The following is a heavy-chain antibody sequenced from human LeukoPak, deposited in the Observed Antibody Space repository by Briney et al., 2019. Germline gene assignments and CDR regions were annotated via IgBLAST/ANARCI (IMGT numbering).Heavy chain of an antibody. Sequence: ASVKVSCKASGYTFTSYGISWVRQAPGQGLEWMGIINPSGGSTSYAQKFQGRVTMTRDMSTSTVYMELSSLRSEDTAVYYCASTPNCSGGSCYDYWGQGTLVTVSS. J-gene: IGHJ4*02. CDR2: INPSGGST. V-gene: IGHV1-46*01. CDR3: ASTPNCSGGSCYDY. D-gene: IGHD2-15*01. CDR1: GYTFTSYG.